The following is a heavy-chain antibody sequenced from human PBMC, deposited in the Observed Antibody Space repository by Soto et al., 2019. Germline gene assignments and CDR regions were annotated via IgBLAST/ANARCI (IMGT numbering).Heavy chain of an antibody. Sequence: PGGSLRLSCAASGFTFSSYAMHWVRQAPGKGLEWVAVISYDGSNKYYADSVKGRFTISRDNSKNTLYLQMNSLRAEDTAVYYCAREESYTAMVIGYYYYGMDVWGQGTTVTVSS. CDR2: ISYDGSNK. V-gene: IGHV3-30-3*01. J-gene: IGHJ6*02. CDR1: GFTFSSYA. D-gene: IGHD5-18*01. CDR3: AREESYTAMVIGYYYYGMDV.